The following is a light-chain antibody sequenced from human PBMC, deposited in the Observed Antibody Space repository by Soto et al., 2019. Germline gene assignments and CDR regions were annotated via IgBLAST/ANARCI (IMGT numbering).Light chain of an antibody. Sequence: QLVLTQSPSASASLGASVKLTCTLSSGHSTYAIAWHQQQPEKGPRYLMKLNSDGSHSKGDGIPDRFSGSSSGAERYLTIYSLQAEDGADYCCQTWVTGIHSVVFGGGTQLTVL. CDR2: LNSDGSH. CDR1: SGHSTYA. J-gene: IGLJ2*01. CDR3: QTWVTGIHSVV. V-gene: IGLV4-69*01.